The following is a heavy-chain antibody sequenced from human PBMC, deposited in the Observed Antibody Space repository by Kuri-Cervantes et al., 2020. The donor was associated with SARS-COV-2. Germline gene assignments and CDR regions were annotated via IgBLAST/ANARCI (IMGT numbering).Heavy chain of an antibody. CDR3: ATGPIKQHAIVGATTRLRYYYGMDV. J-gene: IGHJ6*02. D-gene: IGHD1-26*01. CDR2: INPNSGGT. CDR1: GYTFTGYY. Sequence: ASVKVSCKASGYTFTGYYMHWVRQAPGQGLEWMGWINPNSGGTNYAQKFQGRVTMTRDTSISTAYMELSRLRSEDTAVYYCATGPIKQHAIVGATTRLRYYYGMDVWGQGTTVTVSS. V-gene: IGHV1-2*02.